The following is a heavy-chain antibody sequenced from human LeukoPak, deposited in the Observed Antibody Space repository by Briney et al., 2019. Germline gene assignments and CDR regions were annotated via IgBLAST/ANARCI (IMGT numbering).Heavy chain of an antibody. CDR1: GYTFTNYG. CDR3: ARVLLARYCSSTSCYAFDY. D-gene: IGHD2-2*01. V-gene: IGHV1-18*01. J-gene: IGHJ4*02. Sequence: ASVKVSCKTSGYTFTNYGVCWVRQAPGQGLEWMGWISAYNGYTNYAQKLQVRVTMTTDTSTSTAYMELRSLTSDDTAVYYCARVLLARYCSSTSCYAFDYWGQGTLVTVSS. CDR2: ISAYNGYT.